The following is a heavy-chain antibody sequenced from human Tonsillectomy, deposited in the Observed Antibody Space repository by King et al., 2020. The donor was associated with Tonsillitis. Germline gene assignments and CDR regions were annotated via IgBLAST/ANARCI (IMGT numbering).Heavy chain of an antibody. D-gene: IGHD6-19*01. CDR2: ISYDGSNK. V-gene: IGHV3-30*18. Sequence: VQLVESGGGVVQPGRSLRLSCAASGFTFSSYGMHWVRQAPGKGLEWGAVISYDGSNKYYAESVKGRFTISRDNSKNTLYVQKNSLRAEDPAVYYCANAGTSGWYYWGQGTLVTVSS. J-gene: IGHJ4*02. CDR3: ANAGTSGWYY. CDR1: GFTFSSYG.